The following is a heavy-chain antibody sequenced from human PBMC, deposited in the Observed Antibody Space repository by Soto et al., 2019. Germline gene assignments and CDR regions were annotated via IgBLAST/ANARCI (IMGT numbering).Heavy chain of an antibody. D-gene: IGHD3-10*01. Sequence: SETLSLTCTVSGGSVSSGSYYWSWIRQPPGKGLEWIGYIYYSGSTNYNPSLKSRVTISVDTSKNQFSLKLSSVTAADTAVYYCARDERYGSGSYLFDYWGQGTLVTVSS. J-gene: IGHJ4*02. CDR1: GGSVSSGSYY. V-gene: IGHV4-61*01. CDR3: ARDERYGSGSYLFDY. CDR2: IYYSGST.